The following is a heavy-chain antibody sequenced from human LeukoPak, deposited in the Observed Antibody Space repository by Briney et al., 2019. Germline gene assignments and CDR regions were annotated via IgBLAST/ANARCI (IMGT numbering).Heavy chain of an antibody. CDR2: IGATGYST. D-gene: IGHD4-17*01. V-gene: IGHV3-23*01. CDR1: GFTFDNYA. J-gene: IGHJ4*02. Sequence: PGGSLRLSCAASGFTFDNYAMTWVRQAPGKGPEWVAAIGATGYSTYYRDSVKGRFTISRDNSKNTLYLQMNGLRAEDTAVYFCAKNSARTSVTTGLSYWGQGSLVTVSS. CDR3: AKNSARTSVTTGLSY.